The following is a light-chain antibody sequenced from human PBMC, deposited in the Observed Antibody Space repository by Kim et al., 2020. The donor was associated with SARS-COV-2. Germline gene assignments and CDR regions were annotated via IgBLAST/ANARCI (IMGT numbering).Light chain of an antibody. V-gene: IGLV3-21*04. Sequence: SYELTQPPSVSVAPGKTARITCGGNNIGSKSVHWYQQKPGQAPVLVINYDTDRPSGIPERISGSNSGNTATLTISRVEAGDEADYYCQVWDSSSDHRVFGGGTQLTVL. CDR3: QVWDSSSDHRV. J-gene: IGLJ3*02. CDR2: YDT. CDR1: NIGSKS.